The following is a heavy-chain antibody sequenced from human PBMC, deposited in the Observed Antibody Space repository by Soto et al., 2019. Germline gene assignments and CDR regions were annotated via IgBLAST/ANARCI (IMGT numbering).Heavy chain of an antibody. CDR1: GFTFSESA. D-gene: IGHD3-22*01. Sequence: HLGGSLRLSCAASGFTFSESAMHWVRQASGKGLEWVGRIRNKDNNYATAYTASVKGRFTISRDDSKNTVYLQMNSLRAEDTAVYYCARVAGYDSSGPLYWGQGTLVTVSS. CDR3: ARVAGYDSSGPLY. V-gene: IGHV3-73*01. CDR2: IRNKDNNYAT. J-gene: IGHJ4*02.